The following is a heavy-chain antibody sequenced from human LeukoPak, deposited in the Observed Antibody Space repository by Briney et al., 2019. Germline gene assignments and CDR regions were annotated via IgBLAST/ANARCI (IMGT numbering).Heavy chain of an antibody. J-gene: IGHJ4*02. CDR1: GFTFSSYG. V-gene: IGHV3-30*02. D-gene: IGHD3-22*01. CDR3: AKSCPYPYYDSSGYYCL. Sequence: QAGGSLRLSCAASGFTFSSYGMHWGRQAPGKGLEWVAFIRYDGSNKYYADSVKGRFTISRDNSKNTLYLQMNSLRAEDTAVYYCAKSCPYPYYDSSGYYCLWGQGTLVTVSS. CDR2: IRYDGSNK.